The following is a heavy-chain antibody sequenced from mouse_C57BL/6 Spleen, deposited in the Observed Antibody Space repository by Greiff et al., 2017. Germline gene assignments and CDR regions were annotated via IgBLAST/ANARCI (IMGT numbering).Heavy chain of an antibody. Sequence: QVQLQQSGAELARPGASVKLSCKASGYTFTSYGISWVKQRTGQGLEWIGEIYPRSGNTYYNEKFKGKATLTADKSSSTAYMELRSLTSEDSAVYFCALYDYDDGFAYWGQGTLVTVSA. D-gene: IGHD2-4*01. CDR3: ALYDYDDGFAY. V-gene: IGHV1-81*01. CDR2: IYPRSGNT. CDR1: GYTFTSYG. J-gene: IGHJ3*01.